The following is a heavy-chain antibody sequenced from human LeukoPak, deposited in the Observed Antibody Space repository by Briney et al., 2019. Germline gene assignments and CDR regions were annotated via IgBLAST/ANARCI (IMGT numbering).Heavy chain of an antibody. D-gene: IGHD2-21*01. CDR3: ARLHCERGGIYFYYYMDV. J-gene: IGHJ6*03. V-gene: IGHV1-8*01. CDR2: MNPNNGKT. CDR1: GYTFSSYD. Sequence: ASVKLSCTASGYTFSSYDINWVRQAPGQGLEWMASMNPNNGKTAYARTFQGRFTMTRDNSIGTAYLELNALRSEDTAVTYGARLHCERGGIYFYYYMDVWGKGNTVTVSS.